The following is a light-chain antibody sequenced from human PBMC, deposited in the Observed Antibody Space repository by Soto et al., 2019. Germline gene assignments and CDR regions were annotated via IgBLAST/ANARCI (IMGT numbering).Light chain of an antibody. CDR2: AAS. Sequence: DIQMTQSPSSLSASVGDRVTITCRASQGISNYLAWYQQKPGKVPKLLIYAASTLHSEVPSRFSGSGSGTDFTLTISSLQPEDVATYYCQRYNTALGIFTFGPGTKVDL. J-gene: IGKJ3*01. V-gene: IGKV1-27*01. CDR1: QGISNY. CDR3: QRYNTALGIFT.